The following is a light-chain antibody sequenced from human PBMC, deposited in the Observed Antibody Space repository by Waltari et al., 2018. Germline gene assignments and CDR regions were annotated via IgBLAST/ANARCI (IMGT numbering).Light chain of an antibody. V-gene: IGLV2-14*03. J-gene: IGLJ1*01. CDR3: SSYTSSNTYV. CDR2: DVS. Sequence: QSALTQPASVSGSPGQSITISCTGTSSDVGGYNYASWYQQPPGKAPKLMIYDVSNRPSGVSNRFSGSKSGNTASLTISGLQTKDEADYYCSSYTSSNTYVFGTGTKVTVL. CDR1: SSDVGGYNY.